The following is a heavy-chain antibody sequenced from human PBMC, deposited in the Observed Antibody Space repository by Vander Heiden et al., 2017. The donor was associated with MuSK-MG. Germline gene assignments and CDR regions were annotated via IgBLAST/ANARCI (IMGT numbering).Heavy chain of an antibody. V-gene: IGHV1-2*04. J-gene: IGHJ6*03. CDR2: TNPNPGGP. Sequence: QVQLVQSGAAVKKPGASVKASCQAPGHTFTGYYMHWVRQAPRQGPEWMGSTNPNPGGPNYAQKLQGWVSITRDTSIGTAYVEMSGIRSDVTTMEYRAVDDVYYYYFYADIRGSGTT. CDR1: GHTFTGYY. CDR3: AVDDVYYYYFYADI. D-gene: IGHD2-2*01.